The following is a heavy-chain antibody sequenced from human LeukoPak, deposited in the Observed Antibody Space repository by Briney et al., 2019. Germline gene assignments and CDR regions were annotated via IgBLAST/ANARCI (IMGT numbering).Heavy chain of an antibody. J-gene: IGHJ5*02. CDR3: ARGQWLVINWFDP. V-gene: IGHV4-34*01. CDR2: INHSGST. D-gene: IGHD6-19*01. Sequence: PGGSLGLSRAASGFSFSNYGMNWVRQPPGKGLEWIGEINHSGSTNYNPSLKSRVTISVDTSKNQFSLKLSSVTAADTAVYYCARGQWLVINWFDPWGQGTLVTVSS. CDR1: GFSFSNYG.